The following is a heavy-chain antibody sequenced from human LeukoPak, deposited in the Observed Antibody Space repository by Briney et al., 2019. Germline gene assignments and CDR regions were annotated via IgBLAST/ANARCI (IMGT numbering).Heavy chain of an antibody. J-gene: IGHJ4*02. CDR3: ASSLGYTYGWNS. CDR2: IIPIFGTA. D-gene: IGHD5-18*01. V-gene: IGHV1-69*01. Sequence: SVKVSCKASGDTFGSYALSWVRQAPGQGLEWMGGIIPIFGTANYAQKFQGRVTITADESTSTAYMDLSRLRCEDTAVYYCASSLGYTYGWNSWGQGTLSPSPQ. CDR1: GDTFGSYA.